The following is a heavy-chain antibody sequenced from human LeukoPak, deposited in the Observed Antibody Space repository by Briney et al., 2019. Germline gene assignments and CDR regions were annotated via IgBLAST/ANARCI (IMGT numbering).Heavy chain of an antibody. CDR3: ASGHSYGGTFDY. D-gene: IGHD5-18*01. CDR1: GYSISSGYY. Sequence: SETLSLTCTVSGYSISSGYYWSWIRQPPGKGLEWIGETNHSGSTNYNPSLKSRVTISVDTSKNQFSLKLSSVTAADTAVYYCASGHSYGGTFDYWGQGTLVTVSS. CDR2: TNHSGST. V-gene: IGHV4-38-2*02. J-gene: IGHJ4*02.